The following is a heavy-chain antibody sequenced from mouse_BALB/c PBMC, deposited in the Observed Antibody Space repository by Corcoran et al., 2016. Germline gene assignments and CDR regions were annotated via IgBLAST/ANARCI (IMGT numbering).Heavy chain of an antibody. J-gene: IGHJ2*01. CDR1: GFNIKDTY. CDR3: ARATATTR. D-gene: IGHD1-2*01. Sequence: EVQLQQSGAELVKPGASVKLSCTASGFNIKDTYMHWVKQRPEQGLEWIGRIDPANGNTKYDPKFQGKATITADTSSKTAYLQLSSLTSEDTAVYYCARATATTRGGQGTTLTVSS. CDR2: IDPANGNT. V-gene: IGHV14-3*02.